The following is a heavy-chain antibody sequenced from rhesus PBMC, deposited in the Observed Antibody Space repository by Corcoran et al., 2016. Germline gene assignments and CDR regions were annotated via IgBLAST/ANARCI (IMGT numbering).Heavy chain of an antibody. D-gene: IGHD4-23*01. J-gene: IGHJ4*01. CDR3: ARDRAVTRPFDY. V-gene: IGHV4-173*01. CDR1: GGCIRSNY. Sequence: QLQLQESGPGMVKPSETLSLTCAGPGGCIRSNYGSCIRQAPGKGLEWIGRISGRGSTPHHNPPLHSRCTISTDTSAHPFSLKLNSVTAADPSFYSCARDRAVTRPFDYWGQGVLVTVSS. CDR2: ISGRGSTP.